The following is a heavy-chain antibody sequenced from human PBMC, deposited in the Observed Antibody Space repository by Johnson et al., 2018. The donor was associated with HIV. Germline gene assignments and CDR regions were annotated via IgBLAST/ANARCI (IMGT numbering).Heavy chain of an antibody. CDR3: ARDGLEVDAFDI. Sequence: VQLVESGGGLVQPGGSLRLSCAASGFTVSSNYMSWVRQAPGKGLEWVSVIYSCGSTYYTDSVKGRFTISRDNSKNTLYLQMNSLRTEDTALYYCARDGLEVDAFDIWGQGTMVTVSS. V-gene: IGHV3-66*02. J-gene: IGHJ3*02. CDR1: GFTVSSNY. CDR2: IYSCGST. D-gene: IGHD3-3*01.